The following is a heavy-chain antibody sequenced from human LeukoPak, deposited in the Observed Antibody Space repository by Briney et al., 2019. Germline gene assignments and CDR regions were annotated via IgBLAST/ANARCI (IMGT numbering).Heavy chain of an antibody. V-gene: IGHV3-21*01. J-gene: IGHJ6*03. CDR2: ISSSSSYI. Sequence: GGSLRLSCAASGFTFSSYSMNWVRQAPGKGLEWVSSISSSSSYIYYADSVKGRFTISRDNAKNSLYLQMNSLRAEDTAVYYCARVVAAAGTHRDYYYYMDVWGKGTTVTVSS. D-gene: IGHD6-13*01. CDR3: ARVVAAAGTHRDYYYYMDV. CDR1: GFTFSSYS.